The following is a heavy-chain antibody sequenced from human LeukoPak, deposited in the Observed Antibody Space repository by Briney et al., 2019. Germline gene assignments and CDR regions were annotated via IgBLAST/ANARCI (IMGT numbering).Heavy chain of an antibody. CDR2: ITHTTDNI. CDR3: ARLAGPRPGIYYFDF. V-gene: IGHV3-21*01. Sequence: GGSLRLSCAASGFTYSDYAMEWVRQTPGKGLEWVSSITHTTDNIYYTPSVEGRFTISRDNAKHSLYLQMNNLRADDTAVYYCARLAGPRPGIYYFDFWGQGVQVTVSS. CDR1: GFTYSDYA. D-gene: IGHD6-19*01. J-gene: IGHJ4*02.